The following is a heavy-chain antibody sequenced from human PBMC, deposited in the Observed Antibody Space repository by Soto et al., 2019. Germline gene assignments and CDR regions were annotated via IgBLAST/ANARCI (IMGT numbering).Heavy chain of an antibody. J-gene: IGHJ6*02. V-gene: IGHV5-10-1*01. Sequence: GESLKISCEGSACSVTDYWISWVRQLPVNGLQSIGRIDPHYSYRKNSASFGGHVTISVDRSSSTVSLKWSSLTTSETAIYYCARRGYSTSVGYYYAMDVWGQGTTVTVSS. D-gene: IGHD6-13*01. CDR2: IDPHYSYR. CDR1: ACSVTDYW. CDR3: ARRGYSTSVGYYYAMDV.